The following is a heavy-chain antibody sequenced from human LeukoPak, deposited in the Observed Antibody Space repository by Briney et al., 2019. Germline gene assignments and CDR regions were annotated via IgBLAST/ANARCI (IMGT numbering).Heavy chain of an antibody. J-gene: IGHJ4*02. Sequence: GSLRLSCAASGFTFSSYSMNWIRQPPGEGLEWIGYIYYSGSTNYNPSLKSRVTISVDTSKNQFSLKLSSVTAADTAVYYCARDRVRGNSNPFFDYWGQGTLVTVSS. CDR1: GFTFSSYS. D-gene: IGHD4-11*01. CDR3: ARDRVRGNSNPFFDY. V-gene: IGHV4-59*01. CDR2: IYYSGST.